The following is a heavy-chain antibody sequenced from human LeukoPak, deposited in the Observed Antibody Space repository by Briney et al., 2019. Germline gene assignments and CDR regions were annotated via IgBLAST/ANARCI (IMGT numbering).Heavy chain of an antibody. CDR2: INHSGST. CDR1: GGSFSGYY. CDR3: ARRYSGYDWDY. Sequence: PSETLSLTCAVYGGSFSGYYWSWVRQPPGKGLEWIGEINHSGSTNYNSSLKSRVTISVDTSKNQFSLKLSSVTATDTAVYYCARRYSGYDWDYWGQGTLVTVSS. J-gene: IGHJ4*02. D-gene: IGHD5-12*01. V-gene: IGHV4-34*01.